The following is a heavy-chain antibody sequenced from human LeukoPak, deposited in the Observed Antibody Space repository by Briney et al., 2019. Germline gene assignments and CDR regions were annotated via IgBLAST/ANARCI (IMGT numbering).Heavy chain of an antibody. J-gene: IGHJ3*02. V-gene: IGHV3-21*01. Sequence: GGSLRLSCAASGFTFNSYSMNWIRQAPGKGLEWVSSITSSSRYIKYSDSVKGRFTISRDNARSSLYLQMNSLRAEDTAVYYCASPATFDMWGQGTVVTVSA. CDR3: ASPATFDM. CDR1: GFTFNSYS. CDR2: ITSSSRYI.